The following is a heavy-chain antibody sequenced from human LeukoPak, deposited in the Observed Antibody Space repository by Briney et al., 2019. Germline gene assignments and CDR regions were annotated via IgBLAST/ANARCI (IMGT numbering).Heavy chain of an antibody. V-gene: IGHV5-51*01. CDR2: IYPGDSDT. Sequence: GASLKISCLGSGYTFTSYWIGWVRQLPGKGLEWMGIIYPGDSDTSYSPSFQGQVTIIANKSITTAYLQWSSLKASDTAMYYCARHAVYFGSGNRAFDIWGQGTMVTVSS. J-gene: IGHJ3*02. CDR1: GYTFTSYW. D-gene: IGHD3-10*01. CDR3: ARHAVYFGSGNRAFDI.